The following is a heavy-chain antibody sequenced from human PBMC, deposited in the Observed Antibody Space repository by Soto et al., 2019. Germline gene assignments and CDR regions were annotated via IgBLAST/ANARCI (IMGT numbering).Heavy chain of an antibody. J-gene: IGHJ1*01. CDR3: ARERGGYNFGYADS. Sequence: QVQLQESGPGLVRPSETLSLTCTVSDSPMRAYYWSWIRQPPGKGLEWLGYIHDSARTSYSPSLQGXXXXXXXXXXXXXXXXXXXXXXXXTAVYYCARERGGYNFGYADSWGQGLLVTVSS. D-gene: IGHD5-18*01. CDR2: IHDSART. V-gene: IGHV4-59*01. CDR1: DSPMRAYY.